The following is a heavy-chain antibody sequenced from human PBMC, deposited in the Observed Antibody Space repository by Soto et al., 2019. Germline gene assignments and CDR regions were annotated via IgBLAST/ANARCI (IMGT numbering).Heavy chain of an antibody. CDR2: INAGNGNT. Sequence: GASVKVSFKASGYTFTSYAMHWVRQAPGQRLEWMGWINAGNGNTKYSQKFQGRVTITRDTSASTAYMELSSLRSEDTAVYYCARGVAGTGFDYWGQGTLVTVSS. V-gene: IGHV1-3*01. D-gene: IGHD6-19*01. CDR3: ARGVAGTGFDY. CDR1: GYTFTSYA. J-gene: IGHJ4*02.